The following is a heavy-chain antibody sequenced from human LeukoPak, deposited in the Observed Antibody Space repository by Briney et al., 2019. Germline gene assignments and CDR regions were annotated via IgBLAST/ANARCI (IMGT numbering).Heavy chain of an antibody. J-gene: IGHJ4*02. CDR3: ARGGVAVDY. CDR1: GYTFSSYG. V-gene: IGHV3-33*01. Sequence: SCKASGYTFSSYGMHWVRQAPGKGLEWVAVIWYDGSNKYYADSVKGRFTISRDNSKNTLYLQMNSLRAEDTAVYYCARGGVAVDYWGQGTLVTVSS. D-gene: IGHD3-10*01. CDR2: IWYDGSNK.